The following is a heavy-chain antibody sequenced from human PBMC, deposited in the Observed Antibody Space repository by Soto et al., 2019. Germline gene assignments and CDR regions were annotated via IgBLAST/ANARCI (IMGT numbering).Heavy chain of an antibody. Sequence: QVQLVQSGAEVKKPGASVKVSCKASGYVFTSYYLHWARQAPGQGLEWMGWINPNTGDTYYARNFESRSTLTWDTSTNTASMELWNLRSADTAVYYCLGGVATTGHYYGFDVWGQGTAVNVSS. CDR2: INPNTGDT. CDR3: LGGVATTGHYYGFDV. D-gene: IGHD5-12*01. J-gene: IGHJ6*02. V-gene: IGHV1-2*02. CDR1: GYVFTSYY.